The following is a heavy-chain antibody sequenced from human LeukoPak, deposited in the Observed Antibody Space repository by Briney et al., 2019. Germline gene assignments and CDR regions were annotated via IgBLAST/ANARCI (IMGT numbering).Heavy chain of an antibody. D-gene: IGHD6-6*01. CDR2: IRYDGSNK. V-gene: IGHV3-30*02. Sequence: GGSLTLSCAASGFTFSSYGMHWVRQAPGKGLEWVAFIRYDGSNKYYADSVKGRFTISRDNSKNTLYLQMSSLRAEDTAVYYCAKEYSSSPFLDYWGQGTLVTVSS. CDR1: GFTFSSYG. J-gene: IGHJ4*02. CDR3: AKEYSSSPFLDY.